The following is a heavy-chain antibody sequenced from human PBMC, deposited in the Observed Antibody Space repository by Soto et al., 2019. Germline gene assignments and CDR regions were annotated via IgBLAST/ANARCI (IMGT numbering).Heavy chain of an antibody. CDR3: ARGGENYFSGMDV. CDR1: GGPFISYY. D-gene: IGHD3-10*01. V-gene: IGHV4-59*01. Sequence: QVQLQESGPGLVKPSETLSLTCTVSGGPFISYYWSWIRQPPGKGLEWIGYIYYTGSTNYNPSLKSRVTISVDTSKNEFSFSLKLISVTAADTAVYYCARGGENYFSGMDVWGQGTTVTVSS. J-gene: IGHJ6*02. CDR2: IYYTGST.